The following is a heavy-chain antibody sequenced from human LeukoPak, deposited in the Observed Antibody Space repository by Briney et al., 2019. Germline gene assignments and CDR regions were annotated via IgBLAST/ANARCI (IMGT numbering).Heavy chain of an antibody. D-gene: IGHD4-17*01. Sequence: SETLSLTCTVSGGSVSSGSYYWSWIRQPPGKGLEWTGYIYYSGSTNYNPSLKSRVTISVDTSKNQFSLKLSSVTAADTAVYYCARDGYGDLDYWGQGTLVTVSS. V-gene: IGHV4-61*01. CDR3: ARDGYGDLDY. CDR1: GGSVSSGSYY. CDR2: IYYSGST. J-gene: IGHJ4*02.